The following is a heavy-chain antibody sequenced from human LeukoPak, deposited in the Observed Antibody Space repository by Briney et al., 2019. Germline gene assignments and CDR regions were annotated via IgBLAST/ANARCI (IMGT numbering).Heavy chain of an antibody. J-gene: IGHJ6*02. CDR2: ISYDGSNK. CDR1: GFTFSSYE. D-gene: IGHD3-10*01. V-gene: IGHV3-30*18. CDR3: AKNYYYGSGPHRPRYYGMDV. Sequence: GALRLSCAASGFTFSSYEMNWVRQAPGKGLEWVAVISYDGSNKYYADSVKGRFTISRDNSKNTLYLQMNSLRAEDTAVYYCAKNYYYGSGPHRPRYYGMDVWGQGTTVTVSS.